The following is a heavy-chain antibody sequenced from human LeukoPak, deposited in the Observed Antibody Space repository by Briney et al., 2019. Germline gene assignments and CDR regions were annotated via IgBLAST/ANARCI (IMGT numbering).Heavy chain of an antibody. V-gene: IGHV3-30*18. CDR2: ISYDGSNK. Sequence: GGSLRLSCAASGFTFSSYGMHWVRQAPGKGLEWVAVISYDGSNKYYADSVKGRFPISRDNSQNTLYLQMNSLRAEDTAVYYCAKGGETGYPRAVGRIDYWGQGTLVTVSS. CDR3: AKGGETGYPRAVGRIDY. CDR1: GFTFSSYG. J-gene: IGHJ4*02. D-gene: IGHD3-9*01.